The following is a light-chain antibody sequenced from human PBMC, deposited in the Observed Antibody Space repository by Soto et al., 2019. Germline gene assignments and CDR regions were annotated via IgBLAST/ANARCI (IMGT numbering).Light chain of an antibody. CDR2: AAS. V-gene: IGKV1-17*01. CDR3: QQYNSYPWT. CDR1: EGIGND. J-gene: IGKJ1*01. Sequence: DIQMTQSPSSLSASVGDRVTITCRASEGIGNDLGWYQQKPGKAPKRLIFAASSLQSGVPSRFSGSGSGTDFTLTISSLQPEDFATYYCQQYNSYPWTFGQGTKVDIK.